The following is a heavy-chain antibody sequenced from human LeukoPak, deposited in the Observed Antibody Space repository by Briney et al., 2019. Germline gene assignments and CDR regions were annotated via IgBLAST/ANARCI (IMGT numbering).Heavy chain of an antibody. CDR1: GFTFSDHY. CDR2: SRDKPRRHTT. CDR3: TRSTFGAGHFDY. Sequence: GGSLRLSCAASGFTFSDHYLDWVRQAPGKGLEWVARSRDKPRRHTTDYAASVKGRFTISRDNSKNSVYLQMNSLNIEDTAVYYCTRSTFGAGHFDYWGLGTLVTVAS. D-gene: IGHD1-26*01. J-gene: IGHJ4*02. V-gene: IGHV3-72*01.